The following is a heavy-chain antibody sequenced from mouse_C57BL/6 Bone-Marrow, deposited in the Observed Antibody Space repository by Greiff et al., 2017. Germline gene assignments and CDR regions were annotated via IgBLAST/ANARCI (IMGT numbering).Heavy chain of an antibody. CDR1: GYTFTDYY. J-gene: IGHJ2*01. CDR2: INPYNGGT. Sequence: LVESGASVKMSCQASGYTFTDYYMNWVKQSHGKSLEWIGVINPYNGGTSYNQKFKGKATLTVDKSSSTAYMELNSLTSEDSAVYYCARGGITTKGWGQGTTLTVSS. CDR3: ARGGITTKG. D-gene: IGHD1-1*01. V-gene: IGHV1-19*01.